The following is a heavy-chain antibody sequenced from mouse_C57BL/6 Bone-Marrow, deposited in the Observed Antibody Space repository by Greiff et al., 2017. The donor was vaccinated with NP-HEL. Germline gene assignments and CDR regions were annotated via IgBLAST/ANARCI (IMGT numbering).Heavy chain of an antibody. D-gene: IGHD2-10*02. CDR1: GYTFTDYN. CDR2: INPNNGGT. CDR3: ARRYGNRYYAMDY. J-gene: IGHJ4*01. Sequence: EVQLQQSGPELVKPGASVKIPCKASGYTFTDYNMDWVKQSHGKSLEWIGDINPNNGGTIYNQKFKGKATLTVDKSSSTAYMELRSLTSEDTAVYYCARRYGNRYYAMDYWGQGTSVTVSS. V-gene: IGHV1-18*01.